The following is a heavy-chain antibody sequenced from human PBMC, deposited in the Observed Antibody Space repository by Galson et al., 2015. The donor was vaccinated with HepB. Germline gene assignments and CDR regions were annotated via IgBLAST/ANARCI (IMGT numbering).Heavy chain of an antibody. CDR2: FDPEDGET. CDR1: GYTLTELS. Sequence: SVKVSCKVSGYTLTELSMHWVRQAPGKGLEWMGGFDPEDGETIYAQKFQGRVTMTEDTSTDTAYMELSSLRSEGTAVYYCATVGVAVAGTFDYWGQGTLVTVSS. D-gene: IGHD6-19*01. J-gene: IGHJ4*02. V-gene: IGHV1-24*01. CDR3: ATVGVAVAGTFDY.